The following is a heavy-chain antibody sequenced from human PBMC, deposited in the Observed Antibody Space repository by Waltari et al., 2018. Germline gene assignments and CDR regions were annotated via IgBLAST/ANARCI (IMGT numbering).Heavy chain of an antibody. CDR2: ISGSGGST. D-gene: IGHD4-17*01. J-gene: IGHJ6*02. V-gene: IGHV3-23*01. CDR1: GFTFSSYA. CDR3: AKRVYGDLRERYYGMDV. Sequence: EVQLLESGGGLVQPGGSLRLSCAASGFTFSSYAMSWVRQAPGKGLEWVSAISGSGGSTYYADSVTGRFTISRDNSKNTLYLQMNSLRAEDTAVYDCAKRVYGDLRERYYGMDVWGQGTTVTVSS.